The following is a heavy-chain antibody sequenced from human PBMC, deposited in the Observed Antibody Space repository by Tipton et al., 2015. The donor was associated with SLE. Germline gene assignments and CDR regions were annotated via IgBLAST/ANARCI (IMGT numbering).Heavy chain of an antibody. Sequence: TLSLTCAVYGGSFSGYYWSWIRQPPGKGLEWIGEINHSGSTNYNPSLKSRVTISVDTSKNQFSLKLSSVTAADSAVYYCARGPYYYFWSGSPYAFDIWGQGTMVTVSS. CDR1: GGSFSGYY. D-gene: IGHD3-3*01. V-gene: IGHV4-34*01. J-gene: IGHJ3*02. CDR2: INHSGST. CDR3: ARGPYYYFWSGSPYAFDI.